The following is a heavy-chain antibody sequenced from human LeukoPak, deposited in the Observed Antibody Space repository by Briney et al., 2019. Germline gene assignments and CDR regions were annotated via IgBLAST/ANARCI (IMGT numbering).Heavy chain of an antibody. Sequence: GASVKVSCKASGYTFTSYYMHWVRQAPGQGPEWMGVISPSGGSTTYAQKFQGRVTLTRDMSTSTDYLELSGLRSEDTAVYYCARELAAAGRGYFDYWGQGTLVTVSS. CDR2: ISPSGGST. CDR1: GYTFTSYY. J-gene: IGHJ4*02. D-gene: IGHD6-13*01. V-gene: IGHV1-46*01. CDR3: ARELAAAGRGYFDY.